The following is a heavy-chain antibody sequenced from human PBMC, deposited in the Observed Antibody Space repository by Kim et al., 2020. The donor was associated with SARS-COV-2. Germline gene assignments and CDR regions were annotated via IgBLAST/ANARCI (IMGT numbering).Heavy chain of an antibody. CDR3: TRDRAFYYDSGDPHQGYGY. Sequence: KGRLTISRDDAKNSLYLQMNSLRAEDTAVYFCTRDRAFYYDSGDPHQGYGYWGQGTLVTVSS. V-gene: IGHV3-48*03. D-gene: IGHD3-10*01. J-gene: IGHJ4*02.